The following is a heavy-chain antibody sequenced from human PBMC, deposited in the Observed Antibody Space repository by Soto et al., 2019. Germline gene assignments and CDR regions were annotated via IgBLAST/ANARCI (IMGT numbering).Heavy chain of an antibody. J-gene: IGHJ4*02. V-gene: IGHV3-11*05. Sequence: QVQLVESGGGLVKPGGSLRLSCAASGFTFSVYYMSWIRQAPGKGLEWVSYIGTRTSYTDYADSVKGRFTISRDNAERSLYLQMDSLRADDTAVYYCARNPFDYWGQGTLVTVSS. CDR2: IGTRTSYT. CDR3: ARNPFDY. CDR1: GFTFSVYY.